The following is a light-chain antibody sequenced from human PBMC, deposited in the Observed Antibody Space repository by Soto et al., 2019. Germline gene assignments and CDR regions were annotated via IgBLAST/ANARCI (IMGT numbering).Light chain of an antibody. CDR2: DVS. CDR1: SSDVGGYNY. CDR3: SSYTSSSTLGLYV. Sequence: QSVLTQPASVSGSPGQSITIFCTGTSSDVGGYNYVSWYQQHPGKAPKLMIYDVSNRPSGVSNRFSGSKSGNTASLTISGLQAEDEADYYCSSYTSSSTLGLYVFGTGTKVTVL. V-gene: IGLV2-14*01. J-gene: IGLJ1*01.